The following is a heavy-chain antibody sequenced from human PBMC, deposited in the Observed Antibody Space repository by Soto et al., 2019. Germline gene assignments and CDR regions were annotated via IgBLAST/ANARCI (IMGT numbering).Heavy chain of an antibody. CDR2: INPSGGGT. CDR1: GYTFTSYY. CDR3: ARVDHYDILTGYQHYYYGMDV. V-gene: IGHV1-46*01. D-gene: IGHD3-9*01. J-gene: IGHJ6*02. Sequence: ASVKVSCKASGYTFTSYYIHWLRQAPGQGFEWMGIINPSGGGTSYAQKFQGRATMTRDTSTSTVYMELSSLRSEDTAVYYCARVDHYDILTGYQHYYYGMDVWGQGTTVTVS.